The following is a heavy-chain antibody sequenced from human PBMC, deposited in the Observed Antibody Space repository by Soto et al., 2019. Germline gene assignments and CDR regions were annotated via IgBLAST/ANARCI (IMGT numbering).Heavy chain of an antibody. CDR2: TYYRSKWYN. V-gene: IGHV6-1*01. Sequence: SETLSLTCAISGDSVSSNSAAWNWIRQSPSRGLEWLGRTYYRSKWYNDYAVSVKSRITINPDTSKNQFSLQLNSVTPEDTAVYYCARDAGIAAAGRGYFDYWGQGTLVTVSS. J-gene: IGHJ4*02. D-gene: IGHD6-13*01. CDR1: GDSVSSNSAA. CDR3: ARDAGIAAAGRGYFDY.